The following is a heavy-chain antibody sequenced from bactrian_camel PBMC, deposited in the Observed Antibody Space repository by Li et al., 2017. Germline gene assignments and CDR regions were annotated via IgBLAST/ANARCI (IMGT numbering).Heavy chain of an antibody. CDR2: IRIDGSST. V-gene: IGHV3-3*01. D-gene: IGHD1*01. Sequence: HVQLVESGGGSVQAGGSLRLSCAASGHTYSSNCVGWFRQAPGKEREGVASIRIDGSSTKYADSVKGRFTFAQDNTENAVSLQMNSLKPEDTAMYYCAVDPMLSCGAWSDFGGYWGQGTQVTVS. CDR1: GHTYSSNC. CDR3: AVDPMLSCGAWSDFGGY. J-gene: IGHJ6*01.